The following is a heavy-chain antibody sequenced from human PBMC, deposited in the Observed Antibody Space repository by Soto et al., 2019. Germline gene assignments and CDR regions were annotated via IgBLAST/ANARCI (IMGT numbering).Heavy chain of an antibody. D-gene: IGHD1-26*01. J-gene: IGHJ4*02. V-gene: IGHV3-23*01. CDR1: GFTFSSYA. CDR3: TTQKGATTLRPSYFDS. Sequence: EVQLLESGGGLVQPGGSLRLSCAASGFTFSSYAMSWVRQAPGKGLEWVSAISGSGGSTYYADSVKGRFSISRDNSKNTLYLQMNSLRAEDTALYYCTTQKGATTLRPSYFDSWGQGTLVTISS. CDR2: ISGSGGST.